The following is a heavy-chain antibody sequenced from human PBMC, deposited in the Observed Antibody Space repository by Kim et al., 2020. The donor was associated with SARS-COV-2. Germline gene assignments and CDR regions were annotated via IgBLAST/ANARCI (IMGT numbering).Heavy chain of an antibody. CDR3: AKSQAGQQLEH. D-gene: IGHD6-13*01. CDR1: GFTFSSYG. CDR2: ISYDGSNK. Sequence: GGSLRLSCAASGFTFSSYGMHWVRQAPGKGLEWVAVISYDGSNKYYADSVKGRFTISRDNSKNTLYLQMNSLRAEDTAVYYCAKSQAGQQLEHWGQGTLVTVSS. J-gene: IGHJ1*01. V-gene: IGHV3-30*18.